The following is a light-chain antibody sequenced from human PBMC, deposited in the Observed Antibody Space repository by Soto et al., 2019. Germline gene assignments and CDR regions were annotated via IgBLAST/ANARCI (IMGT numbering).Light chain of an antibody. Sequence: EIVMTQSLATLSMSPGERVTLSCRSSQSISSSLAWYQQKRGQAPRLLMYDVSTRATGVPARFSGSGSGTEFTLTISSLQSEDFALYYCQQYDHWPPATFGQGTEVEIK. CDR2: DVS. CDR1: QSISSS. CDR3: QQYDHWPPAT. J-gene: IGKJ1*01. V-gene: IGKV3-15*01.